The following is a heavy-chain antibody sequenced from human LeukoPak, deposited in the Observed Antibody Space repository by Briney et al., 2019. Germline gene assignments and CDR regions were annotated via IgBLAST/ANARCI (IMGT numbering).Heavy chain of an antibody. V-gene: IGHV3-21*01. CDR2: ISSSSYI. CDR3: AKRVAAADTDY. CDR1: GFTFSSYS. Sequence: GGSLRLSCAASGFTFSSYSMNWVRQAPGKGLEWVSSISSSSYIYYADSVKGRFTISRDNAKNSLYLQMNSLRAEDTAVYYCAKRVAAADTDYWGQGTLVTVSS. J-gene: IGHJ4*02. D-gene: IGHD6-13*01.